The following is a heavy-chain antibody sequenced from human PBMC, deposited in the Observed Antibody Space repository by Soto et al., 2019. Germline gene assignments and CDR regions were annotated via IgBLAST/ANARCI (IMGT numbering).Heavy chain of an antibody. CDR3: AKDPGRDIVVVVAAKRYRVAAFDI. Sequence: SETLSLTCTVSGGSINSFYWSWIRQPPGKGLEWIGYIYYSGSTNYNPSLKSRVTMSVDTSKNKFSLKLSSVTAADTAVYYCAKDPGRDIVVVVAAKRYRVAAFDIWGQGTMVTVSS. CDR2: IYYSGST. V-gene: IGHV4-59*12. CDR1: GGSINSFY. J-gene: IGHJ3*02. D-gene: IGHD2-15*01.